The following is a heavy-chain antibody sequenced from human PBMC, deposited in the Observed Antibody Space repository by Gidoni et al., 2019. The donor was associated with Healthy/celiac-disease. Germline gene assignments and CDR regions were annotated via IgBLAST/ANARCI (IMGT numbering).Heavy chain of an antibody. CDR1: GGSFSGYY. V-gene: IGHV4-34*01. Sequence: QVQLQQWGAGLLNPSETLSLTCAVYGGSFSGYYWSWFRQPQGKGLVWIGEINHSGSTNYNPSLKSRVTISVDTSKNQFSLKLSSVTAADTAVYYCARVGRGYSGYDRLDYWGQGTLVTVSS. CDR2: INHSGST. D-gene: IGHD5-12*01. CDR3: ARVGRGYSGYDRLDY. J-gene: IGHJ4*02.